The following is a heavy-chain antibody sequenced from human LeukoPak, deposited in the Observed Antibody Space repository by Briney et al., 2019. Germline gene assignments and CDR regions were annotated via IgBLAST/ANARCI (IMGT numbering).Heavy chain of an antibody. Sequence: GGSLRLSCAASGFTFSGYAMSWVRQAPGKGLEWVSAISGSGDSTYYADSVKGRFTISRDNSKNTLYLQMNSLRAEDTALYYCVKGSSAYYYDYWGQGTLVTVSS. D-gene: IGHD3-22*01. CDR1: GFTFSGYA. CDR3: VKGSSAYYYDY. J-gene: IGHJ4*02. V-gene: IGHV3-23*01. CDR2: ISGSGDST.